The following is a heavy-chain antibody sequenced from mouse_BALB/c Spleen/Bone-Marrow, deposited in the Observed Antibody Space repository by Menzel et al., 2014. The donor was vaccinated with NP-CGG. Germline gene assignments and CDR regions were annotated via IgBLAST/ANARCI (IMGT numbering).Heavy chain of an antibody. CDR3: ARWDYYGYAMDY. D-gene: IGHD1-1*01. J-gene: IGHJ4*01. CDR2: INPYNGGT. CDR1: GYSFTGYT. V-gene: IGHV1-18*01. Sequence: EVQLVESGPELVKPGASMKISCKASGYSFTGYTMNWVKQSHGKNLEWIGLINPYNGGTSYKQKFKGKATLTVDKSSSTAYMELLSLTSEDSAVYYCARWDYYGYAMDYWGQGTSVTVSS.